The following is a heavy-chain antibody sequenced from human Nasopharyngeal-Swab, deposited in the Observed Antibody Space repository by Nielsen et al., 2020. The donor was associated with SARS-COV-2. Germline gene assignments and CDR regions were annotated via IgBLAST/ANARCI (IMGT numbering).Heavy chain of an antibody. J-gene: IGHJ4*02. CDR1: GFTFRSYA. CDR3: AKDIGHSYGSTFDY. D-gene: IGHD5-18*01. CDR2: ISGSDHTT. V-gene: IGHV3-23*01. Sequence: GGSLRLSCAASGFTFRSYAISWVRQAPGKGLEWVSVISGSDHTTYYADSVKGRFTISRDNAKNSLYLQMNSLRAEDTALYYCAKDIGHSYGSTFDYWGQGTLVTVSS.